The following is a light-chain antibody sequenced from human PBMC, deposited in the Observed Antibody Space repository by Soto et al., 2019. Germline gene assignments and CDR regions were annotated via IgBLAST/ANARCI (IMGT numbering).Light chain of an antibody. Sequence: DIQMTQSPSTLSASVGDRVTITCRASQSISSWLAWYQQKPGKAPKLLIYKASSLESGVPSRFSGSGYGTEFTLTISSLQPDDVATNYCQQYNSYAWTFGQGTKVEIK. CDR3: QQYNSYAWT. CDR2: KAS. V-gene: IGKV1-5*03. J-gene: IGKJ1*01. CDR1: QSISSW.